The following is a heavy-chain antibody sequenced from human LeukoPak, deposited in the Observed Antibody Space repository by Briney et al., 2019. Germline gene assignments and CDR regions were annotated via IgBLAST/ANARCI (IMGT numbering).Heavy chain of an antibody. V-gene: IGHV4-34*01. CDR1: GGSFSGYY. D-gene: IGHD3-10*01. CDR2: INHSGST. CDR3: ARERERSDGEDY. J-gene: IGHJ4*02. Sequence: SETLSLTCAVYGGSFSGYYWSWIRQPPGKGLEWIGEINHSGSTNYNPSLKSRVTISVDTSKNQFSLKLSSVTAADTAVYYCARERERSDGEDYWGQGTLVTVSS.